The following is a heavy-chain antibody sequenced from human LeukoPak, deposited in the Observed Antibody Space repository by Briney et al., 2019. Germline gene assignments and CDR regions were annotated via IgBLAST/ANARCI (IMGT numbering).Heavy chain of an antibody. CDR2: IYTSGST. CDR3: ARDRDPMDIVVVPAAPFDY. CDR1: GGSISSSNYY. J-gene: IGHJ4*02. D-gene: IGHD2-2*03. Sequence: PSETLSLTCTVSGGSISSSNYYWGWIRQPPGKGLEWIGRIYTSGSTNYNPSLKSRVTMSVDTSKNQFSLKLSSVTAADTAVYYCARDRDPMDIVVVPAAPFDYWGQGTLVTVSS. V-gene: IGHV4-39*07.